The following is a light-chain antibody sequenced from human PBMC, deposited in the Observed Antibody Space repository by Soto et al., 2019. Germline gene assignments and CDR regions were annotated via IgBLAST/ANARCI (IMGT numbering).Light chain of an antibody. CDR3: QQYHNGEDT. Sequence: EIVMTQSPATLSVSPGERATLSCRASQSVSSNLAWYQQKPGQAPRLLIYGASTRATGIPARFSGSGSGTEFTLTISSLQSEDFAVYYCQQYHNGEDTFGQGTKVEIK. CDR1: QSVSSN. CDR2: GAS. J-gene: IGKJ1*01. V-gene: IGKV3-15*01.